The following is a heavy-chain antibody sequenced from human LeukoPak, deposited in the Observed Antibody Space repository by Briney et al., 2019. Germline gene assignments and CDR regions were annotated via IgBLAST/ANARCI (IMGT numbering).Heavy chain of an antibody. D-gene: IGHD5-12*01. CDR1: GGSVSMSTNC. J-gene: IGHJ4*02. Sequence: PSETLSLTCSVSGGSVSMSTNCWGWTRQPPGKGLEWIGNIHYSGSTYYNPSLKSRVTISADTSENQFSLKLNSVTAADTAVYYCARWVATPRGCFDYWGQGTQVTVSS. CDR3: ARWVATPRGCFDY. V-gene: IGHV4-39*01. CDR2: IHYSGST.